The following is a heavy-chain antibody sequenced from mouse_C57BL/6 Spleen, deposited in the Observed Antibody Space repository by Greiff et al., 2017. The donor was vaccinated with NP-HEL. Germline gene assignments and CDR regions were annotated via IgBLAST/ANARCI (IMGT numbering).Heavy chain of an antibody. V-gene: IGHV14-4*01. CDR1: GFNIKDDY. CDR2: IDPENGDT. Sequence: VQLQQSGAELVRPGASVKLSCTASGFNIKDDYMHWVKQRPEQGLEWIGWIDPENGDTEYASKFQGKATITADTSSNTAYLQLSSLTSEDTSVYYCTTRGHYYGSSWFAYWGKGTLVTVSA. J-gene: IGHJ3*01. D-gene: IGHD1-1*01. CDR3: TTRGHYYGSSWFAY.